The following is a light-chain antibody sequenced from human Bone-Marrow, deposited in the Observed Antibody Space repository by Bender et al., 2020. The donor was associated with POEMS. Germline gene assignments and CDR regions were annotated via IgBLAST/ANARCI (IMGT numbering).Light chain of an antibody. CDR1: SSNIANYG. Sequence: QSVVTQPPSLSEAPRQRVTISCSVSSSNIANYGVNWYQQLPVAAPKLLIYYDHLLTPGVSDRFSASKSGTSACLAMSELKSEDEALSYGAAWDDSLSGWGLGGGTRLTVL. CDR3: AAWDDSLSGWG. CDR2: YDH. J-gene: IGLJ2*01. V-gene: IGLV1-36*01.